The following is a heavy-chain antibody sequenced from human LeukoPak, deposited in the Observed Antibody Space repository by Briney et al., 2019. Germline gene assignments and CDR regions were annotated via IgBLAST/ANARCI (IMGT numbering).Heavy chain of an antibody. V-gene: IGHV3-21*01. D-gene: IGHD3-22*01. CDR2: ISSSSSYI. J-gene: IGHJ5*02. CDR3: ARDLGYYYDSSGSSWFDP. CDR1: GFTFSSYG. Sequence: PGGSLRLSCAASGFTFSSYGMNWVRQAPGKGLEWVSSISSSSSYIYYADSVKGRFTISRDNAKNSLYLQMNSLRAEDTAVYYCARDLGYYYDSSGSSWFDPWGQGTLVTVSS.